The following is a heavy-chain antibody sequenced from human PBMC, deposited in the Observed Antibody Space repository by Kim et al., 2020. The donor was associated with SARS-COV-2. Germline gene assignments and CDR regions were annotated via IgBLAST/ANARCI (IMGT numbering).Heavy chain of an antibody. J-gene: IGHJ5*02. CDR2: INHSGST. V-gene: IGHV4-34*01. CDR1: GGSFSGYY. Sequence: SETLSLTCAVYGGSFSGYYWSWIRQPPGKGLEWIGEINHSGSTNYNPSLKSRVTISVDTSKNQFSLKLSSVTAADTAVYYCARARGGTPDSGGRIAVVENWFDPWGQGTLVTVSS. CDR3: ARARGGTPDSGGRIAVVENWFDP. D-gene: IGHD6-19*01.